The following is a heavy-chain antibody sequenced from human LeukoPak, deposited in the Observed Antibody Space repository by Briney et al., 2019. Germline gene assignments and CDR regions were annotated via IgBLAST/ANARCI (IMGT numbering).Heavy chain of an antibody. CDR2: IIPIFGTA. Sequence: ASVKVSCKASGGTFSSYAISWVRQAPGQGLEWMGGIIPIFGTANYAQKFQGRVTITADKSTSTAYMELSSLRSEDTAVYYCAREKLQWFGELRGCGNFDYWGQGTLVTVSS. D-gene: IGHD3-10*01. CDR1: GGTFSSYA. CDR3: AREKLQWFGELRGCGNFDY. J-gene: IGHJ4*02. V-gene: IGHV1-69*06.